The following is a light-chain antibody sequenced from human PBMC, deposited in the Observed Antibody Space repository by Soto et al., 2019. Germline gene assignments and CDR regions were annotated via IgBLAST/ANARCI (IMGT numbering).Light chain of an antibody. J-gene: IGKJ2*03. CDR2: DAS. CDR3: QHGFSTPQS. V-gene: IGKV1-39*01. Sequence: DIQMTQSPSSLSAFVGDRVTITCRASRYIGDSLHWYQHQPGRAPRLLIFDASSLQSGVPSRFSGSGSGTHFTLTISGLQPEDFATYYCQHGFSTPQSFGQGTRLEIK. CDR1: RYIGDS.